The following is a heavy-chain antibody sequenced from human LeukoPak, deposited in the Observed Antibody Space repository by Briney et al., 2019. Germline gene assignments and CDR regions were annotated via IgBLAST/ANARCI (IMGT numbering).Heavy chain of an antibody. D-gene: IGHD2-15*01. CDR3: ARLYCSGGSCYSYYYYYMDV. V-gene: IGHV3-53*01. CDR1: GFTVSSNY. Sequence: GGSLRLSCAASGFTVSSNYTSWVRQAPGKGLEWVSVIYSGGSTFYADSVKGRFTISRDKSKNTLYLQMNSLRAEDTAVYYCARLYCSGGSCYSYYYYYMDVWGKGTAVTVSS. CDR2: IYSGGST. J-gene: IGHJ6*03.